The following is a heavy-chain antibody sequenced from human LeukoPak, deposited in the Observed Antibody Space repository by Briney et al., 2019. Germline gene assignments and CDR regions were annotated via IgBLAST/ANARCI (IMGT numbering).Heavy chain of an antibody. D-gene: IGHD7-27*01. J-gene: IGHJ4*02. CDR3: ARGPPNWGYDY. Sequence: ASVKVSCKASGYIFTSYDFNWVRQATGQRPEWMGWMSPNSGDTGYAQKFQDRVTMTRNTSISTAYMELSSLRSDDTAVYYCARGPPNWGYDYWGPGTLVTVSS. CDR1: GYIFTSYD. V-gene: IGHV1-8*01. CDR2: MSPNSGDT.